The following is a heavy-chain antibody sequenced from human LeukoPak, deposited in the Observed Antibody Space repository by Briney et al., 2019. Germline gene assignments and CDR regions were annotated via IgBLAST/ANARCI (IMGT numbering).Heavy chain of an antibody. CDR1: GFTFSSYA. CDR3: ASSRGSSSSFEVDY. J-gene: IGHJ4*02. V-gene: IGHV3-30*04. CDR2: ISYDGSNK. D-gene: IGHD6-6*01. Sequence: PGGSLRLSCAASGFTFSSYAMHWVRQAPGKGLEWVAVISYDGSNKYYADSVKGRFTISRDNSKNTLYLQMNSLRAEDTAVYYCASSRGSSSSFEVDYWGQGTLVTVSS.